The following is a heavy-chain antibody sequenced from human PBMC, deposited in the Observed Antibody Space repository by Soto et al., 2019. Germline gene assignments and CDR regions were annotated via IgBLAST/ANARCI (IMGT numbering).Heavy chain of an antibody. CDR3: ARDPRYCSGGSCYSGDIDY. J-gene: IGHJ4*02. V-gene: IGHV1-18*04. CDR1: GYTFTSCG. Sequence: GASVKVSCKASGYTFTSCGISCVRQAPGQGLEWMGWISAYNGNTNYAQKLQGRVAMTTDTSTSTAYMELRSLRSDDTAVYYCARDPRYCSGGSCYSGDIDYWGQGTLVTVSS. D-gene: IGHD2-15*01. CDR2: ISAYNGNT.